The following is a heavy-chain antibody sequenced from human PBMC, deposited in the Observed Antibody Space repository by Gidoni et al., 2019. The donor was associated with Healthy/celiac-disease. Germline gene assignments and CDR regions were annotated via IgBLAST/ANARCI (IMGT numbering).Heavy chain of an antibody. CDR3: ASLAQGDGDYPNWYFDL. J-gene: IGHJ2*01. CDR2: IYHSGST. Sequence: QVQLQESGPGLVKPSETLSLTCAVSGYSISSGYYWGWIRQPPGKGLEWIGSIYHSGSTYYNPSLKSRVTISVDTSKNQFSLKLSSVTAADTAVYYCASLAQGDGDYPNWYFDLWGRGTLVTVSS. V-gene: IGHV4-38-2*01. D-gene: IGHD4-17*01. CDR1: GYSISSGYY.